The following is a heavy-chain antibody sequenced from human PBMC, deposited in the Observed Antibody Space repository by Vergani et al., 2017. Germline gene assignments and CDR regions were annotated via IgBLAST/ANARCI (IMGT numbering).Heavy chain of an antibody. J-gene: IGHJ4*02. CDR2: IDPSDSYT. CDR3: VYGSGSYYGADY. CDR1: GYSFTSYW. D-gene: IGHD3-10*01. Sequence: EVQLVQSGAEVKKPGESLRISCKVSGYSFTSYWISWVRQMPGKGLEWMGRIDPSDSYTNYSPSFQGRVTISADKSSSTAYLQWSSLKASDTAMYYCVYGSGSYYGADYWGQGTLVTVSS. V-gene: IGHV5-10-1*03.